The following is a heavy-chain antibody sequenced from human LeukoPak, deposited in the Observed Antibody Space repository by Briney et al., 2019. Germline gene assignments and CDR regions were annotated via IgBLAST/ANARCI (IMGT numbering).Heavy chain of an antibody. CDR2: MNPNSGNT. J-gene: IGHJ6*03. V-gene: IGHV1-8*03. D-gene: IGHD7-27*01. CDR3: AAYGAQRGNYYYYMDV. Sequence: ASVKVSCKASGYTFTSYDINWVRQATGQGLEWMGWMNPNSGNTGYAQKFQGRVTITRNTSISTAYMELSSLRSEDTAVYYCAAYGAQRGNYYYYMDVWGKGTTVTVSS. CDR1: GYTFTSYD.